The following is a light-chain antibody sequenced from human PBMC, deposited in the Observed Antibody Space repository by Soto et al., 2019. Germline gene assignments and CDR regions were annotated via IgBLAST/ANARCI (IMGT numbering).Light chain of an antibody. V-gene: IGKV3-20*01. J-gene: IGKJ1*01. CDR1: QSVSSSF. Sequence: ELVFTQSPATLSVSPGERAPLSFRASQSVSSSFLAWYQQKPGQAPRLLIYGASGRATGIPDRFSGSGSGTDFTLTISRLEPEDFAVYYCQQYGSSRTFGQGTKVDI. CDR3: QQYGSSRT. CDR2: GAS.